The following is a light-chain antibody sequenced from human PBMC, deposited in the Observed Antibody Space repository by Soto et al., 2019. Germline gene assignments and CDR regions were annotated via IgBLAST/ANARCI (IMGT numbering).Light chain of an antibody. V-gene: IGKV3-20*01. CDR3: QQYGSSLPLT. Sequence: EIVLTQSPGTLSLSPGERATLSCRASQSVSSGYLAWYQQQPGQALRLLIYGASSRATGIPDRFSGSGSGTDFTLTISRLEPEDFAVYYCQQYGSSLPLTFGGGTKVEIK. CDR2: GAS. CDR1: QSVSSGY. J-gene: IGKJ4*01.